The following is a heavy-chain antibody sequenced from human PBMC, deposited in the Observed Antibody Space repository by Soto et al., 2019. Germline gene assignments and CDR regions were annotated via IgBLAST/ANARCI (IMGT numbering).Heavy chain of an antibody. V-gene: IGHV1-3*01. J-gene: IGHJ4*02. CDR2: INAGNGNT. Sequence: ALVKLACKASGYSLTIYARRWGRQAPGQRLEWMGWINAGNGNTKYSQKFQGRVTITRDTSASTAYMELSSLRSEDTAVYYCARDQSKGPGYWGQGTLVTVSS. CDR3: ARDQSKGPGY. CDR1: GYSLTIYA.